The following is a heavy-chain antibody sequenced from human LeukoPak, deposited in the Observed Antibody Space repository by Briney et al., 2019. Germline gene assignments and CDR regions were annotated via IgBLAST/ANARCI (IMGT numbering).Heavy chain of an antibody. CDR3: ATLDTGIPSY. D-gene: IGHD5-18*01. CDR2: ISGSSSTI. Sequence: GGSLRLSCAASGFTFSSYSMNWVRQAPGKGLGWVSYISGSSSTIYYADSVKGRFTISRDNAKNSLYLQMNSLRAEDTAVYYCATLDTGIPSYWGQGTLVTVSS. CDR1: GFTFSSYS. V-gene: IGHV3-48*01. J-gene: IGHJ4*02.